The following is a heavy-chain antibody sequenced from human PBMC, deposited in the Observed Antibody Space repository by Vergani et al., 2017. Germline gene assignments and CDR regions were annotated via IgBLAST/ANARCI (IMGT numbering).Heavy chain of an antibody. CDR3: ARVGYSGSPGAFDI. CDR2: IYYSGST. D-gene: IGHD1-26*01. J-gene: IGHJ3*02. V-gene: IGHV4-59*01. Sequence: QVQLQESGPGLVKPSETLSLTCTVSGGSISSYYWSWIRQPPGKGLEWIGYIYYSGSTNYNPSLKSRVTISVDTSKNQFSLKLSSVTAADTAVYYCARVGYSGSPGAFDIWGQGKMVTVSS. CDR1: GGSISSYY.